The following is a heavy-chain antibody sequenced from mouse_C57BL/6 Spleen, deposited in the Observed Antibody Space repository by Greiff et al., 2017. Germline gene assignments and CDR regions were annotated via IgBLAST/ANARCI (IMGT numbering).Heavy chain of an antibody. CDR2: IYPGDGDT. Sequence: VQGVESGPELVKPGASVKISCKASGYAFSSSWMNWVKQRPGKGLEWIGRIYPGDGDTNYNGNFKGKATLTADKSSSTAYMQLSSLTYDDSAVYYCARDFAYWGQGTLVTVSA. CDR3: ARDFAY. J-gene: IGHJ3*01. CDR1: GYAFSSSW. V-gene: IGHV1-82*01.